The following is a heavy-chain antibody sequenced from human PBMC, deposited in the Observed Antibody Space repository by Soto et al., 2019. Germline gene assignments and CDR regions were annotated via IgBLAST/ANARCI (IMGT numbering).Heavy chain of an antibody. D-gene: IGHD2-15*01. CDR3: ASGVPYCSGGSCYSTDFDY. Sequence: QVQLVQSGAEEKKPGASVKVSCKASGYTFTSYAMHWVRQAPGQRLEWMGWINAGNGNTKYSQKFQGRVTITRDTSASTAYMELSSLRSEDTAVYYCASGVPYCSGGSCYSTDFDYWGQGTLVTVSS. J-gene: IGHJ4*02. CDR1: GYTFTSYA. CDR2: INAGNGNT. V-gene: IGHV1-3*05.